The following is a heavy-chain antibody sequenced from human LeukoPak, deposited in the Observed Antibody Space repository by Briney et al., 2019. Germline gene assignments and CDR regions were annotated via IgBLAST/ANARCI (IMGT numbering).Heavy chain of an antibody. CDR3: ARAPEFSSGWLLDY. D-gene: IGHD6-19*01. CDR2: IHTSGST. Sequence: PSETLSLTCTVSGDSMSSYYWSWIRQSAGTGLEWIGRIHTSGSTNYSPSLKSRVTMSVDTSKTQFSLKVNSVTAADTGVYFCARAPEFSSGWLLDYWGQGSLVTVSS. CDR1: GDSMSSYY. V-gene: IGHV4-4*07. J-gene: IGHJ4*02.